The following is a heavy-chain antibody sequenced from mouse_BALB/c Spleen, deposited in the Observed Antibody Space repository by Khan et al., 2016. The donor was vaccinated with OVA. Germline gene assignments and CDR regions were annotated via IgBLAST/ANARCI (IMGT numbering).Heavy chain of an antibody. Sequence: VELVESGAELVRPGASVKLSCKTSGYTFTSYWIHWVKQRSGQGLEWIARIYPGTDNTYYNEKFKDKATLTADKSSSTAYMQLSSLKSEDSDVYCCAREEALYHFDHWGQGTTLTVSS. V-gene: IGHV1S132*01. D-gene: IGHD3-2*02. CDR1: GYTFTSYW. CDR3: AREEALYHFDH. CDR2: IYPGTDNT. J-gene: IGHJ2*01.